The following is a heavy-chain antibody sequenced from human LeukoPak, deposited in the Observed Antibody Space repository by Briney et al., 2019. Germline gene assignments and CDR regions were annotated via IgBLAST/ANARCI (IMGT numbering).Heavy chain of an antibody. CDR1: GFTFTTSA. Sequence: ASVKVSCKASGFTFTTSAMQWVRQARGQRLEWIGWIVVGSGNTNYAQKFQERDTITRDMSTSTAYMELSSLRSEDTAVYYCAAAYRYFYDRGGYFDYWGQGTLVTVSS. CDR3: AAAYRYFYDRGGYFDY. D-gene: IGHD3-22*01. V-gene: IGHV1-58*02. J-gene: IGHJ4*02. CDR2: IVVGSGNT.